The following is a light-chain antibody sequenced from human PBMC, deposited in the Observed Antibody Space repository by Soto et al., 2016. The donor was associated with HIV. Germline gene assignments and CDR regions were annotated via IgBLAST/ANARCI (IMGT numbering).Light chain of an antibody. V-gene: IGKV1-17*01. J-gene: IGKJ3*01. CDR1: QGIRKD. Sequence: DIQLTQSPSSLSASVGDRVTITCRASQGIRKDLGWYHQKPGKAPQRLIQAASTLYSGAPSRFIGRGYGTEFTLTISSLQPEDFATYYCQQYYSYPLTFGPGTKVDIK. CDR2: AAS. CDR3: QQYYSYPLT.